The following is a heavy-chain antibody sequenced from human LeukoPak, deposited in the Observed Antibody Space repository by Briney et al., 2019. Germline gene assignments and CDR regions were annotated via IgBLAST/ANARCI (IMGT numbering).Heavy chain of an antibody. CDR2: IYYSGST. Sequence: SETLSLTCTVSGGSISSYYWSWIRQPPGKGLEWIGYIYYSGSTNYNPSLKSRVTISVDTSKNQFSLKLSSVTAADTAVYYCARDRGEHYNGSGSYYNWFDPWGQGTLVTVSS. CDR3: ARDRGEHYNGSGSYYNWFDP. CDR1: GGSISSYY. D-gene: IGHD3-10*01. J-gene: IGHJ5*02. V-gene: IGHV4-59*01.